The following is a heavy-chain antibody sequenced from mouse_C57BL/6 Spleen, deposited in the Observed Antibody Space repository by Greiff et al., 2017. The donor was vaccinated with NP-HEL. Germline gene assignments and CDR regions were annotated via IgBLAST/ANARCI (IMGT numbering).Heavy chain of an antibody. V-gene: IGHV5-6*01. CDR1: GFTFSSYG. CDR3: ARQNSHFDY. J-gene: IGHJ2*01. Sequence: EVKLVVSGGDLVKPGGSLKLSCAASGFTFSSYGMSWVRQTPDKRLEWVATISSGGSYTYYPDSVKGRFTISRDNAKNTLYLQMSSLKSEDTAMYYCARQNSHFDYWGQGTTLTVSS. CDR2: ISSGGSYT.